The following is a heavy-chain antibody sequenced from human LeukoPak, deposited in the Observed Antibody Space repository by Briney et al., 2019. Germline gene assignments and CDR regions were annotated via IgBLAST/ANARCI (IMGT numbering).Heavy chain of an antibody. CDR1: GFTFSNYG. D-gene: IGHD1-26*01. Sequence: PGGSLRLSCAASGFTFSNYGMHWVRQAPGKGLEWVAFIRNDGSIKYYADSVKGRFTISRYNSKNTLYLQMISLRAEDTAVYYCAKDGGSYLGILGVYYYYMDVWGKGTTVTVSS. CDR3: AKDGGSYLGILGVYYYYMDV. V-gene: IGHV3-30*02. J-gene: IGHJ6*03. CDR2: IRNDGSIK.